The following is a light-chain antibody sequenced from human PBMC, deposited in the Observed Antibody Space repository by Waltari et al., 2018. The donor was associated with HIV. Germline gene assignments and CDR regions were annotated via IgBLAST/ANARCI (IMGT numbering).Light chain of an antibody. CDR3: QQRSNWIT. J-gene: IGKJ5*01. V-gene: IGKV3-11*01. CDR1: QSVRNY. CDR2: DAS. Sequence: ENVLTQSPATLSLSPGERATLSCRTSQSVRNYLAWFQQKPGQPPRLLIYDASNRATGVPDRFSGSGSGTDFTLTISNLEPEDWAVYYCQQRSNWITCGQGTRLEIK.